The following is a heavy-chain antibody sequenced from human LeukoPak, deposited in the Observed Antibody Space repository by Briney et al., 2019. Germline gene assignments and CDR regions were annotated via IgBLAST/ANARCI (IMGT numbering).Heavy chain of an antibody. V-gene: IGHV3-66*01. CDR2: LYTSGST. Sequence: GGSLRLSWEASGFTVSSNYMSWVRQAPGKGLEWVSLLYTSGSTYYADSVKGRFTISRDSSKNTVYLQMNDLRGEDTAVYYCAGTTKYYFDSWVQGALVTVSS. D-gene: IGHD1-26*01. CDR1: GFTVSSNY. CDR3: AGTTKYYFDS. J-gene: IGHJ4*02.